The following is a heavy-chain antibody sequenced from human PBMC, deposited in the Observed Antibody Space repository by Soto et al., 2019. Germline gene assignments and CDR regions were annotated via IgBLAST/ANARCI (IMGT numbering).Heavy chain of an antibody. D-gene: IGHD3-3*02. J-gene: IGHJ5*02. CDR1: GGSISGYY. CDR3: ASPKIAFYNWFDP. V-gene: IGHV4-59*05. Sequence: SETLSLTCTVSGGSISGYYWSWIRQPPGKGLEWIGSIYYSGSTYYNPSLKSRVTISVDTSKNQFSLKLSSVPAADTAVYYCASPKIAFYNWFDPWGQGTLVTVSS. CDR2: IYYSGST.